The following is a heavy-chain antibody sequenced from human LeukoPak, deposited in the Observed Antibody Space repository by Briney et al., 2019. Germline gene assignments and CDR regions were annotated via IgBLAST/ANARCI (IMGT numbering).Heavy chain of an antibody. Sequence: PSETLSLTCTVSGGSISSYYWSWIRQPPGKGLEWIGYIYYSGSTNYNPSLESRVTISVDTSKNQFSLKLSSVTAADTAVYYCARRDSSSWGDNWFDPWGQGTLVTVSS. D-gene: IGHD6-13*01. CDR1: GGSISSYY. J-gene: IGHJ5*02. V-gene: IGHV4-59*08. CDR3: ARRDSSSWGDNWFDP. CDR2: IYYSGST.